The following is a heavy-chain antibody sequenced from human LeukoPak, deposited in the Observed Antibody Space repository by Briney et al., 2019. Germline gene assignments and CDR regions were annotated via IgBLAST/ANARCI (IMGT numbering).Heavy chain of an antibody. V-gene: IGHV3-23*01. J-gene: IGHJ4*02. CDR3: PKQSYASGWNPFDY. D-gene: IGHD6-19*01. CDR2: VSGGGVTT. CDR1: GFTFSSYA. Sequence: GGSLRLSCAASGFTFSSYAMSWVRQAPGKGLEWVSTVSGGGVTTYYADSAKGRFTISRDNSKNTLHLQMNSLTAEDTAVYYCPKQSYASGWNPFDYWGQGILVTVSS.